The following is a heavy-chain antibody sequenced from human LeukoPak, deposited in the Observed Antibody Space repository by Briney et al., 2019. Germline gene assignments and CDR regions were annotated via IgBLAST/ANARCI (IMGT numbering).Heavy chain of an antibody. J-gene: IGHJ4*02. CDR1: GFTFSDYS. D-gene: IGHD5-18*01. Sequence: PGGSLRLSCKASGFTFSDYSMGWIRQAPGKGLEWISYISSSATMIYYGDSVKGRFTVSRDNAQNSMYLQMSSLRVEDTAVYFCAKGSAYGYFSYDSWGQGTLVPVSS. CDR3: AKGSAYGYFSYDS. CDR2: ISSSATMI. V-gene: IGHV3-11*04.